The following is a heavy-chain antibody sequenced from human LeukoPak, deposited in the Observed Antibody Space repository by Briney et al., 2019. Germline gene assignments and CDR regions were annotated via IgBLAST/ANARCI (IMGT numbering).Heavy chain of an antibody. D-gene: IGHD6-19*01. Sequence: SVKVSCKASGYTFTSYDINWARQATGQGLEWMGWMNPNSGNTGYAQKFQGRVTITRNTSISTAYMELSSLRSEDTAVYYCARGTSYSSGWADAFDIWGQGTMVTVSS. CDR3: ARGTSYSSGWADAFDI. CDR1: GYTFTSYD. V-gene: IGHV1-8*03. CDR2: MNPNSGNT. J-gene: IGHJ3*02.